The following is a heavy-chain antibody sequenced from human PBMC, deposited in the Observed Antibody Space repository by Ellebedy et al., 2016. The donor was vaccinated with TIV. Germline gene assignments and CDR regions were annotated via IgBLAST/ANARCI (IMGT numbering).Heavy chain of an antibody. CDR1: GGSFSAYY. CDR3: ARGDFWRSLDY. J-gene: IGHJ4*02. D-gene: IGHD3-3*01. V-gene: IGHV4-34*01. Sequence: SETLSLXCAVYGGSFSAYYWSWIRQPPGKGLEWIAEINHSGSTNYNPSLKSRVTISVDTSKNQFSLRLNSVTAADTSVYYCARGDFWRSLDYWGQGTLVTVSS. CDR2: INHSGST.